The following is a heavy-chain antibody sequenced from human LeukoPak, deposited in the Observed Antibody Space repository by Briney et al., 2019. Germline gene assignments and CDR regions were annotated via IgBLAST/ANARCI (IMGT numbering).Heavy chain of an antibody. Sequence: PSETLSLTCTVSGGSISSYYWSWIRQPPGKGLEWIGYIYYSGSTNYNPSLKSRVTISVDTSKNQFSLKLSSVTAADTAVYYCARVGIAAAGLYYFDYWGQGTLVTVSS. V-gene: IGHV4-59*01. CDR3: ARVGIAAAGLYYFDY. D-gene: IGHD6-13*01. CDR2: IYYSGST. J-gene: IGHJ4*02. CDR1: GGSISSYY.